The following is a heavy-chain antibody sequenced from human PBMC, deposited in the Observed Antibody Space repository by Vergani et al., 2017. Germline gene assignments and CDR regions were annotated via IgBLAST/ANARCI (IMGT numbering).Heavy chain of an antibody. CDR2: ISDDGSNK. V-gene: IGHV3-30*18. CDR1: GFTFSSYG. D-gene: IGHD3-10*01. CDR3: AKDLGGSSEYYGMDV. Sequence: QVQLVESGGGVVQPGRSLRLSCAASGFTFSSYGMHWVRRAPGKGLEWVAVISDDGSNKYYADSVKGRFTITRDNSKNTLYLQMNSLRAEDTAVYYCAKDLGGSSEYYGMDVWGQGTTVTVSS. J-gene: IGHJ6*02.